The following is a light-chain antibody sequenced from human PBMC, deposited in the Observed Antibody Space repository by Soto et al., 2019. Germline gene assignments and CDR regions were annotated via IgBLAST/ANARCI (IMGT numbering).Light chain of an antibody. CDR1: SSDVGGYNY. Sequence: QSALTQPCSVSGSPGQSITISCTGTSSDVGGYNYVSWYRQHPGKAPKLMIYDVSKRPSGVPDRFSGSKSGNTASLTISGLQAEDEADYYCCSYAGSYTHYVFGTGTKLTVL. J-gene: IGLJ1*01. CDR3: CSYAGSYTHYV. V-gene: IGLV2-11*01. CDR2: DVS.